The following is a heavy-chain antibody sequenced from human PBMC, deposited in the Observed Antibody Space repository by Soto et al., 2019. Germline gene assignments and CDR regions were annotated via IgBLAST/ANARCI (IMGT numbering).Heavy chain of an antibody. V-gene: IGHV3-74*01. CDR3: ARDGYSGSYLGVFDI. Sequence: GGSLRLSCAASGFTFSSYWMHWVRQAPGKGLVWVSRINSDGSSTSYADSVKGRFTISRDNAKNTLYLQMNSLRGEDTAVYYCARDGYSGSYLGVFDIWGQGTMVTVSS. CDR1: GFTFSSYW. J-gene: IGHJ3*02. CDR2: INSDGSST. D-gene: IGHD1-26*01.